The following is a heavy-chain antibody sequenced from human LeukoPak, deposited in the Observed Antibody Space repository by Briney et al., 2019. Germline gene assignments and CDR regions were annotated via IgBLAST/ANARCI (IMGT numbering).Heavy chain of an antibody. V-gene: IGHV3-53*01. CDR3: ARDQFAFGLFDY. CDR2: IYSGGST. CDR1: GFTVSSNY. J-gene: IGHJ4*02. D-gene: IGHD3-16*01. Sequence: PVGSLVRSCAASGFTVSSNYMSLVRQAPGKGLEWVSVIYSGGSTYYADSVKGRFTISRDSSKNTLYLQMNSLRAEDTAVYYCARDQFAFGLFDYWRQASQVTVSS.